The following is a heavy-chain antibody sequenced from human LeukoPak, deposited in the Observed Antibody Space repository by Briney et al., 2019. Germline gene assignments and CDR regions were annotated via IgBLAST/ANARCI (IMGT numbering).Heavy chain of an antibody. CDR1: GFTFDDYA. D-gene: IGHD5-24*01. Sequence: GGSLRLSRAASGFTFDDYAMHWVRQAPGKGLEWVSGISWNSGSIGYADSVKGRFTISRDNAKNSLYLQMNSLRAEDTALYYCAKLSGWLQTGYFDYWGQGTLVTVSS. V-gene: IGHV3-9*01. J-gene: IGHJ4*02. CDR2: ISWNSGSI. CDR3: AKLSGWLQTGYFDY.